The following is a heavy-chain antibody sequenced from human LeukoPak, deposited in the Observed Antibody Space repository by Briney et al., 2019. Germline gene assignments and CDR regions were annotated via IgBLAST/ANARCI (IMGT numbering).Heavy chain of an antibody. D-gene: IGHD2-15*01. J-gene: IGHJ4*02. CDR2: IYPGDSDT. CDR1: GYSFTTYW. V-gene: IGHV5-51*01. Sequence: GEPLKISCKDSGYSFTTYWIGWVRQMPGKGLEWMGIIYPGDSDTRYSPSFQGQVTISADKSISTAYLQWISLKASDTAMYYCARLGGGNGRLSYFDYWGQGTLVTVSS. CDR3: ARLGGGNGRLSYFDY.